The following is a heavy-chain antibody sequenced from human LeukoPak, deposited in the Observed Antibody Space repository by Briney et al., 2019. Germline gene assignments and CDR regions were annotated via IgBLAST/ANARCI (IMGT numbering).Heavy chain of an antibody. J-gene: IGHJ3*02. CDR1: GYIFTRYT. V-gene: IGHV1-3*02. CDR3: ARGSSSGSDYGTFDI. CDR2: SSVANGNT. Sequence: ASVKVSCKASGYIFTRYTLHWVRQAPGQRLEWMGWSSVANGNTKYSQEFQGRATITRDTSASTAYMELSSLTSEDMAVYYCARGSSSGSDYGTFDIWGQGTLVTVSS. D-gene: IGHD6-13*01.